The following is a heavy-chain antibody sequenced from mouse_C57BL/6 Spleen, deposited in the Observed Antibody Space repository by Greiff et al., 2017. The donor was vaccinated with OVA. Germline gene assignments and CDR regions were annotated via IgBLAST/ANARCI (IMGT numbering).Heavy chain of an antibody. CDR1: GYAFSSSW. CDR2: IYPGDGDT. J-gene: IGHJ2*01. V-gene: IGHV1-82*01. CDR3: ARGDYYGSSYFDY. Sequence: VKLQQSGPELVKPGASVKISCKASGYAFSSSWMNWVKQRPGKGLEWIGRIYPGDGDTNYNGKFKGKATLTADKSSSTAYMQLSSLTSEDSAVYFCARGDYYGSSYFDYWGQGTTLTVSS. D-gene: IGHD1-1*01.